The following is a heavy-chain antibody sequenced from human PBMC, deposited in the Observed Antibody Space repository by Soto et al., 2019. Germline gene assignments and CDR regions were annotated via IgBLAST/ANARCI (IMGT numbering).Heavy chain of an antibody. D-gene: IGHD3-22*01. CDR3: ARVHPTYYYDSSGYSGPIFDS. CDR1: GGSFSGYY. J-gene: IGHJ4*02. Sequence: SETLSLTCAVYGGSFSGYYWSWIRQPPGKGLEWIGEINHSGSTNYNPSLKSRVTISVDTSKNQFSLKLSSVTAADTAVYYCARVHPTYYYDSSGYSGPIFDSWGQGALVTVSS. V-gene: IGHV4-34*01. CDR2: INHSGST.